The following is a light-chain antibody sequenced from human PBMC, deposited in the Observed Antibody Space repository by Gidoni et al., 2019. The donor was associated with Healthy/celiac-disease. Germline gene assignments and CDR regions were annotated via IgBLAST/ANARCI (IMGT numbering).Light chain of an antibody. J-gene: IGKJ2*01. V-gene: IGKV3-20*01. CDR3: QQYGSSSYT. CDR2: GAS. Sequence: EIVLTPPPGTLSLSPGERATLSCRASQSVSSSYLAWYQQKPGQAPRLLIYGASSRATGIPDRFSGSGSGTDFTLTISRLEPEDFAVYYCQQYGSSSYTFGQGTKLEIK. CDR1: QSVSSSY.